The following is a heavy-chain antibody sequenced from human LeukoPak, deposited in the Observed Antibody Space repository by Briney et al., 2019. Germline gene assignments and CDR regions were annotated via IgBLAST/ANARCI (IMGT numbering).Heavy chain of an antibody. CDR2: IIGSGADT. CDR1: GSSFSNFN. V-gene: IGHV3-23*01. Sequence: WGSLSLTCAAYGSSFSNFNMSWIRQAPGKGLEWVSVIIGSGADTYYADSLKGRFTISRDNSKNNLYLQMHSLRAEEMAGYYCSNDMDFELWGQGTLVTVSS. J-gene: IGHJ5*02. CDR3: SNDMDFEL. D-gene: IGHD3-10*01.